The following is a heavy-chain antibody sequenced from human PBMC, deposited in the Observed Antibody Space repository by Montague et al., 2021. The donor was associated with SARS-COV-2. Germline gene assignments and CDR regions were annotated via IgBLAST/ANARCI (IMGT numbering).Heavy chain of an antibody. Sequence: SLRLSCPASGFTFSSYWMSWVRQAPGKGLEWVANIKQDGSEKYYVDSVKGRFTISRDNAKNSLYLQMNSLRAEDTAVHYCARDPRREWLRLTPYYYYGMDVWGQGTTVTVSS. CDR2: IKQDGSEK. CDR3: ARDPRREWLRLTPYYYYGMDV. D-gene: IGHD5-12*01. J-gene: IGHJ6*02. V-gene: IGHV3-7*03. CDR1: GFTFSSYW.